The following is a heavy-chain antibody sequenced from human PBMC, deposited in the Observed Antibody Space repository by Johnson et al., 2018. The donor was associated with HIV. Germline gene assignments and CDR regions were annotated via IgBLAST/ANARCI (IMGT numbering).Heavy chain of an antibody. V-gene: IGHV3-7*05. J-gene: IGHJ3*02. D-gene: IGHD2-21*01. CDR1: GFIFRTHW. CDR2: IRQDGSEK. CDR3: ARESSDVVDFDI. Sequence: VQLVESGGGLVQPGGSLRLSCAGSGFIFRTHWIHWVRQPPGKGLEWVATIRQDGSEKFYVDSVKGRFTIFRDNAENSLFLQMDSLRAEDTAVYYCARESSDVVDFDIWGHGTMVTVSS.